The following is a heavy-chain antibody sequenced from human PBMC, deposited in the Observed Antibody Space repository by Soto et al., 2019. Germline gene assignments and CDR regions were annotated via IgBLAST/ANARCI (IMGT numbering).Heavy chain of an antibody. D-gene: IGHD2-2*01. CDR1: GFSFSTYA. J-gene: IGHJ3*02. V-gene: IGHV3-23*01. Sequence: VQLLESGGNLVQPGGSLRLSCAASGFSFSTYALTWVRQVPGKGLEWVSGISASGATTYYVDSVKGRFTISRDNSKNTVFLHMTSLRAEDTALYYCAKWTDTVVEAALAGGAFDIWGQVTTVTVSS. CDR3: AKWTDTVVEAALAGGAFDI. CDR2: ISASGATT.